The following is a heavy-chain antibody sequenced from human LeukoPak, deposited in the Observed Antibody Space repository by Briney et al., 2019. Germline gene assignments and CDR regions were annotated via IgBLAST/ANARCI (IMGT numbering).Heavy chain of an antibody. D-gene: IGHD6-25*01. CDR1: GGSFSGYY. V-gene: IGHV4-34*01. Sequence: SETLSLTCAVYGGSFSGYYWSWIRQPPGKGLEWIGEINHSGSTNYNPSLKSRVTISVDTSKNQFSLKLSSVTAADTAVYYCARPSSSAMFDYWGQGTLVTVSS. CDR3: ARPSSSAMFDY. J-gene: IGHJ4*02. CDR2: INHSGST.